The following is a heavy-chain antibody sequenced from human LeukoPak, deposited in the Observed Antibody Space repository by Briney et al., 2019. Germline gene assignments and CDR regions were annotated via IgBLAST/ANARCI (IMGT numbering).Heavy chain of an antibody. V-gene: IGHV3-23*01. CDR1: GFSFATYA. CDR3: AKGRCSGVGCDSFHS. J-gene: IGHJ4*02. D-gene: IGHD2-15*01. CDR2: IADSGGVT. Sequence: GGSLRLSCAASGFSFATYAMTWVRQAPGKGLEWVSAIADSGGVTYYADSVKGRSAISRDDSKNTLYLQMNNLKVEDTAVYYCAKGRCSGVGCDSFHSWGQGALVTVSS.